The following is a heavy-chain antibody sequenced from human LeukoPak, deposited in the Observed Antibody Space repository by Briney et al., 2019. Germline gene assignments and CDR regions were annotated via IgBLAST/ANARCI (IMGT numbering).Heavy chain of an antibody. CDR2: IYYSGST. CDR3: ARVLSSSGYYAPFDY. J-gene: IGHJ4*02. V-gene: IGHV4-39*07. D-gene: IGHD3-22*01. CDR1: GASISSSSYY. Sequence: SETLSLTCTVSGASISSSSYYWGWIRQPPGKGLEWIGSIYYSGSTYYNPSLKSRVTISIDTSKNRFSLKLSSVTAADTAVYYCARVLSSSGYYAPFDYWGQGTLVTVSS.